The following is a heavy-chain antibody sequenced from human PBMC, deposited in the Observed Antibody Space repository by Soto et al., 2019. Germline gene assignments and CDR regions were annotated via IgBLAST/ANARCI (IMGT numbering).Heavy chain of an antibody. CDR1: GFTFSSYS. J-gene: IGHJ4*02. CDR3: ARDGHCISSSCFFLPDY. CDR2: ISGSASNI. V-gene: IGHV3-21*01. D-gene: IGHD2-2*01. Sequence: VGSLRLSCAASGFTFSSYSMSWVRQAPGKGLEWVSSISGSASNIHYADSVKGRFTISRDTAENSLYLQLNSLRAEDTALYYCARDGHCISSSCFFLPDYWGQGTLVTVSS.